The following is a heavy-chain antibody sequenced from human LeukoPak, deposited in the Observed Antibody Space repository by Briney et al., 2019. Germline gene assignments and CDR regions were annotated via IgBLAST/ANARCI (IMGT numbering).Heavy chain of an antibody. CDR2: INLSGGST. CDR1: GYTFTSYH. V-gene: IGHV1-46*01. Sequence: ASVKVSCKASGYTFTSYHMHWVRQAPGQGLEWMGKINLSGGSTTYAQKFQGRVTMARDTSTSTVYMELSSLRSEDTAVYYCARDYVDDIPMIKDYWGQGTLVTVSS. J-gene: IGHJ4*02. CDR3: ARDYVDDIPMIKDY. D-gene: IGHD2-8*01.